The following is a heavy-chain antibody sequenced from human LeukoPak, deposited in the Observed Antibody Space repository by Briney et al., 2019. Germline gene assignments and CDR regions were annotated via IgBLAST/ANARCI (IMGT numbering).Heavy chain of an antibody. D-gene: IGHD4-17*01. V-gene: IGHV3-15*01. CDR1: GFTLSSYA. J-gene: IGHJ1*01. CDR3: TTGPTTVTTAEYFQH. Sequence: SGGSLRLSCAASGFTLSSYAMSWVRQAPGKGLEWVGRIKCKTDGGTTDYAAPVKGRFTISRDDSKNTLYLQMNSLKTEDTAVYYCTTGPTTVTTAEYFQHWGQGTLVTVSS. CDR2: IKCKTDGGTT.